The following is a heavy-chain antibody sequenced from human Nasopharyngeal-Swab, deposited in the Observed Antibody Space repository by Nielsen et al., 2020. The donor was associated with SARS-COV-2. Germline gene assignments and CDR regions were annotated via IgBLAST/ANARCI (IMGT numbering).Heavy chain of an antibody. D-gene: IGHD6-13*01. CDR1: GYTLTELS. CDR2: FDPEDGET. J-gene: IGHJ4*02. CDR3: ATSLPLAAALLFDY. V-gene: IGHV1-24*01. Sequence: ASVKVSCKVSGYTLTELSMHWVRQAPGKGLEWMGGFDPEDGETIYAQKFQGRVTMTEDTSTDTAYMELSSLRSEDTAVYYCATSLPLAAALLFDYWGQGTLVTVSS.